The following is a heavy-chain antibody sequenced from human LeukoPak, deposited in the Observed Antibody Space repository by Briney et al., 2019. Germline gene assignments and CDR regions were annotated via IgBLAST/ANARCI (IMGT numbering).Heavy chain of an antibody. V-gene: IGHV3-30*02. CDR3: AKDGDSTGYYSSYYNHMDV. Sequence: PGGSLRLSCAASGFSFSTYGFHWVRQAPGKGLEWVTFIRFDGGKKNYADSVKGQFAISRDNSKNTVYLQMNSLRAEDTAIYYCAKDGDSTGYYSSYYNHMDVWGKGTSVTISS. CDR1: GFSFSTYG. J-gene: IGHJ6*03. CDR2: IRFDGGKK. D-gene: IGHD3-22*01.